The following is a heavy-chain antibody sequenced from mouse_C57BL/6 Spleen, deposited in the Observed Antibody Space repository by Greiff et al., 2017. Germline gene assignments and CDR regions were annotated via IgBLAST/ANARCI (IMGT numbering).Heavy chain of an antibody. CDR3: ARIYYSNPYAMDY. CDR2: ISSGGSYT. D-gene: IGHD2-5*01. V-gene: IGHV5-6*01. J-gene: IGHJ4*01. CDR1: GFTFSSYG. Sequence: EVKLMESGGDLVKPGGSLKLSCAASGFTFSSYGMSWVRQTPDKRLEWVATISSGGSYTYYPDSVKGRFTISRDNAKNTLYLQMSSLKSEDTAMYYCARIYYSNPYAMDYWGQGTSVTVSS.